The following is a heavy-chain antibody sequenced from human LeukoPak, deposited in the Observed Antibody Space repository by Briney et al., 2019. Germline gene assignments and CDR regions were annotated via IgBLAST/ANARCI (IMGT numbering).Heavy chain of an antibody. V-gene: IGHV3-30-3*01. D-gene: IGHD3-22*01. Sequence: QPGRSLRLSCAASGFTFSSYAMHWVRQAPGKGLEWVAVISYDGSNKYYADSVKGRFTISRDNSKNTLYLQMNSLRAEDTAVYYCAKEWLLLGTTSYYFDYWGQGTLVTVSS. J-gene: IGHJ4*02. CDR1: GFTFSSYA. CDR3: AKEWLLLGTTSYYFDY. CDR2: ISYDGSNK.